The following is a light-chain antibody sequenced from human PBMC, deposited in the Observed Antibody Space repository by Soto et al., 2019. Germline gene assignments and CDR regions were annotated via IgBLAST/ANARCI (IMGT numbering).Light chain of an antibody. CDR1: NIGSKS. V-gene: IGLV3-21*02. Sequence: SYELTQPPSVSVAPGQTASITCGGNNIGSKSVHWYQQKPGQAPVLVVYDDSDRPSGTPERFSGSNSGNTATLTISRVEAGDEADYYCQVWDRSSDHPYWVFGGGTKVTVL. J-gene: IGLJ3*02. CDR3: QVWDRSSDHPYWV. CDR2: DDS.